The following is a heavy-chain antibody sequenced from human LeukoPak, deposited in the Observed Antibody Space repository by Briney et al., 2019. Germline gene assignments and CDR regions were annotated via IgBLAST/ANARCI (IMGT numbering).Heavy chain of an antibody. Sequence: GGSLRLSCAASGFTFSSYAMSWVRQAPGKGLEWVSAVSGSGGSTYYADSVKGRFTISRDNSKNTLYLQMNSLRAEDTAVYYCAKVDSSTPSYYFDYWGQGTLVTVSS. CDR1: GFTFSSYA. D-gene: IGHD6-19*01. V-gene: IGHV3-23*01. CDR2: VSGSGGST. CDR3: AKVDSSTPSYYFDY. J-gene: IGHJ4*02.